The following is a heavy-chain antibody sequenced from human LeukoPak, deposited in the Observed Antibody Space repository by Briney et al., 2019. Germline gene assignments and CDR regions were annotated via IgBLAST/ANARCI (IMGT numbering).Heavy chain of an antibody. Sequence: SETLSLTCTVSGYSISSGYYWGWIRQPPGKGLEWIGSIYHSGSTYYNPSLKSRVTISVDTSKNQFSLKLSSVTAADTAVYYCARVGYSTWVDYWGQGTLVTVSS. V-gene: IGHV4-38-2*02. CDR1: GYSISSGYY. D-gene: IGHD6-13*01. CDR2: IYHSGST. CDR3: ARVGYSTWVDY. J-gene: IGHJ4*02.